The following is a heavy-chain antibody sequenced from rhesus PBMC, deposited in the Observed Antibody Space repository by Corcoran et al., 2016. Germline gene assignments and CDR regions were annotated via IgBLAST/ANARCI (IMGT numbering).Heavy chain of an antibody. D-gene: IGHD2-39*02. V-gene: IGHV4-143*01. CDR1: GGSISGYYN. J-gene: IGHJ6*01. Sequence: QVQLQESGPGLVKPSETLSLTCTVPGGSISGYYNWNWIRQAPGKGVEWIGAVYSITARTNYNPSLKSRVTISKDTSKNQFSLRLTSVTAADTAVYYCARQGYTDHLGGLDSWGQGVVVTVSS. CDR3: ARQGYTDHLGGLDS. CDR2: VYSITART.